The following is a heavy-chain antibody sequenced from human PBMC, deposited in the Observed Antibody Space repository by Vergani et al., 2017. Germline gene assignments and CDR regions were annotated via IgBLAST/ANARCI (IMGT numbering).Heavy chain of an antibody. V-gene: IGHV3-48*04. CDR1: GFTFSSYS. Sequence: EVQLVESGGGLVQPGGSLRLSCAASGFTFSSYSMNWVRQAPGKGLEWVSYISSSSSTIYYADSVKGRFTISRDNAKNSLYLQMNSLRAEDTAVYYCARDRNLILRFLEWFSPAMDVWGKGP. CDR3: ARDRNLILRFLEWFSPAMDV. CDR2: ISSSSSTI. J-gene: IGHJ6*03. D-gene: IGHD3-3*01.